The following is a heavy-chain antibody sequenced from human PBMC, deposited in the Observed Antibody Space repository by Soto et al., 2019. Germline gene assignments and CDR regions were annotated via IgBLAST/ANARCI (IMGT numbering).Heavy chain of an antibody. Sequence: GGFLRLSCAASGFTFSSYWMHWVRQAPGKGLVWVSRINSDGSSTTYADSVKGRFTISRDNAKNTLYLQMNSLRAEDTAVYYCVSDFIVVVAAAEDMDVWGKGTTVTVSS. CDR3: VSDFIVVVAAAEDMDV. CDR1: GFTFSSYW. V-gene: IGHV3-74*01. D-gene: IGHD2-2*01. J-gene: IGHJ6*03. CDR2: INSDGSST.